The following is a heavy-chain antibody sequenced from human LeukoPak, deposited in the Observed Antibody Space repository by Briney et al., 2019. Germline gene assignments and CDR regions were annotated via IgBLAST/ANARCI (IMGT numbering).Heavy chain of an antibody. J-gene: IGHJ4*02. D-gene: IGHD3-10*01. Sequence: GGSLRLSCAASGFTVSSNYMSWVRQAPGKGLEWVSVIYSGGSTYYADSVKGRFTISRDNSKNTLYLQMNSLRAEDTAVYYCAREGYYYGSGSYLYWGQGTLVTVSS. V-gene: IGHV3-53*01. CDR2: IYSGGST. CDR3: AREGYYYGSGSYLY. CDR1: GFTVSSNY.